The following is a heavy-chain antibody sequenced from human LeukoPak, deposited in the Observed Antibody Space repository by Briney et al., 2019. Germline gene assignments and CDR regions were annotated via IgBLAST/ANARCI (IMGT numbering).Heavy chain of an antibody. CDR2: IYYSGST. CDR1: GGSISSSSYY. CDR3: ARDHTAMADFDY. J-gene: IGHJ4*02. V-gene: IGHV4-39*07. D-gene: IGHD5-18*01. Sequence: SETLSLTCTVSGGSISSSSYYWGWIRQPPGKGLEWIGSIYYSGSTYYNPSLKSRVTISVDTSKNQFSLKLSSVTAADTAVYYCARDHTAMADFDYWGQGTLVTVSS.